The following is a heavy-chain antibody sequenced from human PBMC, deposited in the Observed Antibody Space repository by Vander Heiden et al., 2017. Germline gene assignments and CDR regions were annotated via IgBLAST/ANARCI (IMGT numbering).Heavy chain of an antibody. CDR2: IKSYDGST. Sequence: QVLLVQSGAEVKKPGASVKVSCKASGYTFTSYHMHWVRQAPGQGLEWMAIIKSYDGSTIYAQKFQGRVTMTRDTSTNIVYMELSSLRSEDTAVYYCARELRYGYYFDYWGQGTLVTVS. D-gene: IGHD3-16*02. J-gene: IGHJ4*02. CDR3: ARELRYGYYFDY. CDR1: GYTFTSYH. V-gene: IGHV1-46*01.